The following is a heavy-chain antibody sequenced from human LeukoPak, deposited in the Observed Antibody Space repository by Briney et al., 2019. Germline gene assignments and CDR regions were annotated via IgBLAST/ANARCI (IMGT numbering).Heavy chain of an antibody. CDR2: INHSGST. V-gene: IGHV4-34*01. D-gene: IGHD3-3*01. CDR1: GGSFSGYY. CDR3: ARGTVRFRRLNWFDP. J-gene: IGHJ5*02. Sequence: PSETLSLTCAVYGGSFSGYYWSWIRQPPGKRLEWIGEINHSGSTNYNPSLKSRVTISVDTSKNQFSLKLSSVTAADTAVYYCARGTVRFRRLNWFDPWGQGTLVTVSS.